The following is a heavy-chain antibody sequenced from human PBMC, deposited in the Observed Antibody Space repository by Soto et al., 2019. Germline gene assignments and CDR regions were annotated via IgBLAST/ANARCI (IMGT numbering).Heavy chain of an antibody. CDR3: ARGRYCSGGSCYAGDAFDI. Sequence: DVKLVESGGGLVKPGGSLRLSCAASGFTFSSYSMNWVRQAPGKGLEWVTSISSSSSYIYYADSVKGRFTISRDNAKNSLYLQMNSLRAEDTAVYYCARGRYCSGGSCYAGDAFDIWGQGTMVTVSS. CDR2: ISSSSSYI. D-gene: IGHD2-15*01. J-gene: IGHJ3*02. CDR1: GFTFSSYS. V-gene: IGHV3-21*01.